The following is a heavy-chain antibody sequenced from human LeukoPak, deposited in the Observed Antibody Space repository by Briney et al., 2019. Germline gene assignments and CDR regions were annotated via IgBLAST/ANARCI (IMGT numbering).Heavy chain of an antibody. CDR1: GFTFSSYA. V-gene: IGHV3-30-3*01. D-gene: IGHD2-2*01. Sequence: GGSLRLSCAASGFTFSSYAMHWVRQAPGKGLEWVAVISYDGSNKYYADSVKGRFTISRDNSKNTLYLQMNSLRAEDTAVYYCARDRQEGYCSSSSCYYYYYMDVWGKGTTVTVSS. CDR2: ISYDGSNK. J-gene: IGHJ6*03. CDR3: ARDRQEGYCSSSSCYYYYYMDV.